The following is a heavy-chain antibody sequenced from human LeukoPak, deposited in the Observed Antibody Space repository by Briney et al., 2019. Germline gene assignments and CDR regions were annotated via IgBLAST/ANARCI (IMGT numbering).Heavy chain of an antibody. D-gene: IGHD2-8*02. CDR2: IGSDENR. CDR1: GFTFSGNA. CDR3: AKDVIHWSFDH. V-gene: IGHV3-23*01. J-gene: IGHJ4*02. Sequence: GGSLRLSCAASGFTFSGNAMGWVRQAPGKGLEWVSGIGSDENRLYADSVKGRFTISRDNSKNTLYLQMNSLRVEDTAVYYCAKDVIHWSFDHWGQGTLVTVSS.